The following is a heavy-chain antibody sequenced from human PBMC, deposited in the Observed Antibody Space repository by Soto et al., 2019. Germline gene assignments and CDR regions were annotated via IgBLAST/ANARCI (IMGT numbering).Heavy chain of an antibody. J-gene: IGHJ6*02. CDR2: INPKSGGT. D-gene: IGHD3-3*01. V-gene: IGHV1-2*02. CDR3: ARDRDLWSGYNVKPYGLDV. Sequence: QVQLVQSGAEVKKPGASVKVSCKASGYNFTGYWMHWVRQAPGQGLEWMGWINPKSGGTKFAQKFQGRVTMTRDPSITTAYTELSNLRSDDTAVYYCARDRDLWSGYNVKPYGLDVWGQGTTVTVSS. CDR1: GYNFTGYW.